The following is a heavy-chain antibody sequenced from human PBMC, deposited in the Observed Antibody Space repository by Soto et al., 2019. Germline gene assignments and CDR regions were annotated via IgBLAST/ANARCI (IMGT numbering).Heavy chain of an antibody. CDR2: IYYSGST. CDR3: ARTQSYSGTYWGGFVD. Sequence: QVQLQESGPGLVKPSETLSLTCTVSGGSVSSGSYYWSWIRQPPGKGLAWIGYIYYSGSTNYNPSLQSRVTISLDASKNQFSLILSSVTAADTAVYYCARTQSYSGTYWGGFVDWGQGTLVTVSS. J-gene: IGHJ4*02. CDR1: GGSVSSGSYY. D-gene: IGHD1-26*01. V-gene: IGHV4-61*01.